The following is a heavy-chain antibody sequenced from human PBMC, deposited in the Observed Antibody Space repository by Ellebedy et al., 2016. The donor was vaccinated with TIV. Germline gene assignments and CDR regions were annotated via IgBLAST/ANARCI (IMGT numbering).Heavy chain of an antibody. CDR3: ATPPLGYSSGWYHAFDI. CDR1: GYTLTELS. Sequence: ASVKVSXXVSGYTLTELSMHWVRQAPGKGLEWMGGFDPEDGETIYAQKFQGRVTMTEDTSTDTAYMELSSLRSEDTAVYYCATPPLGYSSGWYHAFDIWGQGTMVTVSS. D-gene: IGHD6-19*01. CDR2: FDPEDGET. V-gene: IGHV1-24*01. J-gene: IGHJ3*02.